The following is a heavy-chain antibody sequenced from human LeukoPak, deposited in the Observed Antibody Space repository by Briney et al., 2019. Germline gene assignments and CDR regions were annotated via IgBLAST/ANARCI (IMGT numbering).Heavy chain of an antibody. J-gene: IGHJ6*01. CDR2: IILISGTT. V-gene: IGHV1-69*13. Sequence: SVKVSCKASGDTFNNNAFTWVRQAPGQGLEWMGGIILISGTTKYAQKFQDRVTITADESTDTAYMELTSLTSGDTAVYYCAREPQPSSGWVNYHYSGMDVWGQGTTVTVPS. D-gene: IGHD6-19*01. CDR3: AREPQPSSGWVNYHYSGMDV. CDR1: GDTFNNNA.